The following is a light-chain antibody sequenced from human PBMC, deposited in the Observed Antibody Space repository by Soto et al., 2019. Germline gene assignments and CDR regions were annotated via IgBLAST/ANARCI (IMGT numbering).Light chain of an antibody. CDR3: QQDYSTPLT. Sequence: DIVMTQAPDSLAVSLGERATINCKSSQSVLYSSNNKNYLAWYQQKPGQPPKLLIYWASTRDSGVPDRFSGSGSGTDFTLTISRLQAEDVAVYYCQQDYSTPLTFGRGTKVEIK. CDR2: WAS. CDR1: QSVLYSSNNKNY. J-gene: IGKJ1*01. V-gene: IGKV4-1*01.